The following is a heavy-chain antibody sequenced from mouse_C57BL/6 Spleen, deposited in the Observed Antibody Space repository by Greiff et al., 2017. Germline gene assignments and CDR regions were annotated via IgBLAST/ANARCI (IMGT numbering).Heavy chain of an antibody. Sequence: QVQLKQSGAELVRPGASVKLSCKASGYTFTDYYINWVKQRPGQGLEWIARIYPGSGNTYYNEKFKGKATLTAEKSSSTAYMQLSSLTSEDSAVYFCARGGYDYNYYAMDYWGQGTSGTVSS. CDR1: GYTFTDYY. J-gene: IGHJ4*01. CDR3: ARGGYDYNYYAMDY. V-gene: IGHV1-76*01. D-gene: IGHD2-4*01. CDR2: IYPGSGNT.